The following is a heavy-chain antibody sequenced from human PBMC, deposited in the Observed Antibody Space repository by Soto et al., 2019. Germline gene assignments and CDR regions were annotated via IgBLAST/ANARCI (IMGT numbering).Heavy chain of an antibody. CDR3: ARLPPDTTIVVGTSVDAFDI. Sequence: GGSLRLSCAASGFTFSSYAMHWVRQAPGKGLEWVAVISYDGSNKYYADSVKGRFTISRDNSKNTLYLQMNSLRAKDTAVYYCARLPPDTTIVVGTSVDAFDIWGQGTMVTVS. D-gene: IGHD3-22*01. V-gene: IGHV3-30-3*01. CDR2: ISYDGSNK. J-gene: IGHJ3*02. CDR1: GFTFSSYA.